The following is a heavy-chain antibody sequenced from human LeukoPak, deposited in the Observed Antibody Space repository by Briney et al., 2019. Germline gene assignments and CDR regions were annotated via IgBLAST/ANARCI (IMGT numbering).Heavy chain of an antibody. D-gene: IGHD6-19*01. CDR3: ASSSSGWYHN. V-gene: IGHV3-7*03. CDR1: GXTFSNYW. Sequence: GGSLRLSCTASGXTFSNYWMSWVRQAPGKGLEWVATINQDGSETYYVDSLKGRFTISRDNAKNSLYLQMHSLRAEDTAVYYCASSSSGWYHNWGRGTLVTVSS. CDR2: INQDGSET. J-gene: IGHJ4*03.